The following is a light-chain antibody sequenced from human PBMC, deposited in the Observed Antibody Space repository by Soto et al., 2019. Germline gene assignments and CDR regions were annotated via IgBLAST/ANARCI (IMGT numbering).Light chain of an antibody. Sequence: DIVMTQSPLSLPVTPGEPASISCRSSQNLLHTNGYNYVDWYLQKPGQSPQLLIYLGSNRASGVPERLSGRGSGTDPTLKINRAEAEDVGVYYCMQSLQTPLTFGEGTKVPSK. CDR3: MQSLQTPLT. J-gene: IGKJ4*01. CDR2: LGS. V-gene: IGKV2-28*01. CDR1: QNLLHTNGYNY.